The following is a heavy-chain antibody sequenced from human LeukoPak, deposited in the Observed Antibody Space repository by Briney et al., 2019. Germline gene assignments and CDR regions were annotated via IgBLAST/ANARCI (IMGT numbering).Heavy chain of an antibody. D-gene: IGHD6-19*01. CDR1: GGSISSYY. Sequence: SETLSLTCTVSGGSISSYYWSWIRQPAGKGLEWIGRIYTSGSTYYNPSLKSRVTISVDTSKNQFSLKLSSVTAADTAVYYCAREVQTPVAGTVDYWGQGTLVTVSS. CDR2: IYTSGST. V-gene: IGHV4-4*07. J-gene: IGHJ4*02. CDR3: AREVQTPVAGTVDY.